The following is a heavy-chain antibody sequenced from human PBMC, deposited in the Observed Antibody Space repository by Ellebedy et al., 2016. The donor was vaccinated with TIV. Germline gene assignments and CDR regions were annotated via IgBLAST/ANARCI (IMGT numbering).Heavy chain of an antibody. D-gene: IGHD6-25*01. CDR1: GYTFTNYG. J-gene: IGHJ6*02. V-gene: IGHV1-18*01. CDR2: ISAYNGNT. Sequence: ASVKVSCKASGYTFTNYGISWVRQAPGQGLEWMGWISAYNGNTKYAQKFQGSVTMTTDTSTSTVYMEVRSLRSDDTAVYYCATSLTPATYNYYALDVWGQGTTVTVSS. CDR3: ATSLTPATYNYYALDV.